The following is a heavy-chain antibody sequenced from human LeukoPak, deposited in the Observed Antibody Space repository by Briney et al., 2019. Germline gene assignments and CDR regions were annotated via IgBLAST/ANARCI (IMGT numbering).Heavy chain of an antibody. CDR1: GFTFSSYE. CDR2: ISSSGSTI. D-gene: IGHD5-18*01. Sequence: PGGSLRLSCAASGFTFSSYEMNWVRQAPGKGLGWVSYISSSGSTIYYADSVKGRFTISRDNAKNSLYLQMNSLRAEDTAMYYCARERGYNTDWGQGTLVTVSS. J-gene: IGHJ4*02. CDR3: ARERGYNTD. V-gene: IGHV3-48*03.